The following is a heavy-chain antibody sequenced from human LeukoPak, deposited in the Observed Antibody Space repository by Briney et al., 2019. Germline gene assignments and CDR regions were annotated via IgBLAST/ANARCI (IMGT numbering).Heavy chain of an antibody. Sequence: ASVKVSCKASGYTFTSYAMHWVRQAPGQRLEWMGWINAGNGNTKYSQKFQGRVTITRDTSTSTAYMELRSLRSDDTAVYYCATNRAGTYDRPFEIWGQGTMVTVSS. CDR2: INAGNGNT. V-gene: IGHV1-3*01. CDR1: GYTFTSYA. J-gene: IGHJ3*02. CDR3: ATNRAGTYDRPFEI. D-gene: IGHD1-26*01.